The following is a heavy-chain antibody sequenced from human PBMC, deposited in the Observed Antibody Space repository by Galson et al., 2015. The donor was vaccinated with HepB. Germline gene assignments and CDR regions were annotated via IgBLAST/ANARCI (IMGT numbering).Heavy chain of an antibody. CDR2: IYWDDDK. CDR3: AHRRSTVSDPKDAFDV. D-gene: IGHD4-11*01. J-gene: IGHJ3*01. CDR1: GFSLSTGGVG. V-gene: IGHV2-5*05. Sequence: PALVKPTQTLTVTCTFSGFSLSTGGVGVGWIRQPPGKALEWLALIYWDDDKHYGPSLKSRLTITKDTSKNQVVLTMTNMAPVDTATYYCAHRRSTVSDPKDAFDVWGQGTMVTVSS.